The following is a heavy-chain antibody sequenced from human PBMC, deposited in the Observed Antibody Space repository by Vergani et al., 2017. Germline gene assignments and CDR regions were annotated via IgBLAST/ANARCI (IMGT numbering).Heavy chain of an antibody. CDR2: ISYDGTQK. CDR1: RSTFKTYG. J-gene: IGHJ1*01. Sequence: QGQLVESGGGIVQPGRSLTLSCVASRSTFKTYGMHWVRQAPGKGLEWVAVISYDGTQKYYADSVKGRFTISRDNSKSTLYLQMNSLRTEDTAVYYCATKSCGTPGCQIGYFREWGQGTLVTVSS. D-gene: IGHD1-1*01. V-gene: IGHV3-30*03. CDR3: ATKSCGTPGCQIGYFRE.